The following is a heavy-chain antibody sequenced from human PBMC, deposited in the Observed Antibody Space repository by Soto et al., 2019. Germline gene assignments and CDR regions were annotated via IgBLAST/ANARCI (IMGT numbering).Heavy chain of an antibody. V-gene: IGHV1-69*04. CDR1: GGTFSSYA. CDR2: IIPILGIA. J-gene: IGHJ4*02. Sequence: ASVKVSCKASGGTFSSYAISWVRQAPGQGLEWMGRIIPILGIANYAQKFQGRVTITADKSTSTAYMELSSLRSEDTAVYYCARDSALLWDVYYFDYWGQGTLVTVSS. D-gene: IGHD3-10*01. CDR3: ARDSALLWDVYYFDY.